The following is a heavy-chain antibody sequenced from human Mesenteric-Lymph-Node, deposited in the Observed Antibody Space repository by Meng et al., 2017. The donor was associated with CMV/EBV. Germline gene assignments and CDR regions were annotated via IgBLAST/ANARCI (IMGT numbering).Heavy chain of an antibody. J-gene: IGHJ6*02. CDR3: ARVMVRGTHAPNYKYYGMDV. D-gene: IGHD3-10*01. V-gene: IGHV1-69*05. CDR2: FNPLLGTA. CDR1: GDTFNSYA. Sequence: SVKVSCKASGDTFNSYAISWVRQAPGQGLEWMGGFNPLLGTANSAQKFQGRVTITTDDSTNTAYMELSSLRSEDTAVYYCARVMVRGTHAPNYKYYGMDVWGQGATVTVSS.